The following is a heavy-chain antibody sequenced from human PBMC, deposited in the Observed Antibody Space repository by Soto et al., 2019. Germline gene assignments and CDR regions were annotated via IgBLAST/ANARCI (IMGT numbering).Heavy chain of an antibody. CDR2: VSTNGAT. D-gene: IGHD3-9*01. V-gene: IGHV4-4*07. CDR1: DDFISSYY. Sequence: KPSETLSLTCTVSDDFISSYYWNWIRQPAGKGLEWIGRVSTNGATNYNPSLESRVTMSVDTSKNQFSLKLTSVTAADTAVYFCARADYEILTGSYAMDVWGQGPTVTVYS. CDR3: ARADYEILTGSYAMDV. J-gene: IGHJ6*02.